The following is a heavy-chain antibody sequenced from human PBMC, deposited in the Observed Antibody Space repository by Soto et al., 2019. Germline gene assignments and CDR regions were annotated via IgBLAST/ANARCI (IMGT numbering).Heavy chain of an antibody. J-gene: IGHJ4*02. Sequence: GSLRLSCAASGFTFSSNGMHWVRQAPGKGLEWVAVIWYDGSNKYYADSVKGRFTISRDNSKNTLYLQMNSLRAEDTAVYYCARWGNNKILDYWGQGTLVTVSS. CDR3: ARWGNNKILDY. D-gene: IGHD3-16*01. CDR2: IWYDGSNK. V-gene: IGHV3-33*01. CDR1: GFTFSSNG.